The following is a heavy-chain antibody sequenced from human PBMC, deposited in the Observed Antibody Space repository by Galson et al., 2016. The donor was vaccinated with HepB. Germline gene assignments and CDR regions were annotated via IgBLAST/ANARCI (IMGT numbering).Heavy chain of an antibody. CDR1: GFTVRSDH. V-gene: IGHV3-66*01. Sequence: SLRLSCAASGFTVRSDHMSWVRQAPGKGLEWVSIIKSGGNTDYADSVKGRFTISRDNSKNTLYLQMTSLRAEDTAVYYCTRSSYISGWPKFDYWGQGTLVTVSS. CDR2: IKSGGNT. D-gene: IGHD6-19*01. J-gene: IGHJ4*02. CDR3: TRSSYISGWPKFDY.